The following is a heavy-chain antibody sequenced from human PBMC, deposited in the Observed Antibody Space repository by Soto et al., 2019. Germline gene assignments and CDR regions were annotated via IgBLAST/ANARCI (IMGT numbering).Heavy chain of an antibody. J-gene: IGHJ6*03. CDR2: IKQDGSEK. CDR1: GFTFSSYW. V-gene: IGHV3-7*01. D-gene: IGHD3-10*01. CDR3: VRGVIPAEYYYYYYMDV. Sequence: EVQLVESGGGLVQPGGSLRLSCAASGFTFSSYWMSWVRQAPGKGLEWVSNIKQDGSEKYYVDSVKGRFTISRDNAKNSLYLQMNRLRAEDTAEYYCVRGVIPAEYYYYYYMDVWGKGTTVTVSS.